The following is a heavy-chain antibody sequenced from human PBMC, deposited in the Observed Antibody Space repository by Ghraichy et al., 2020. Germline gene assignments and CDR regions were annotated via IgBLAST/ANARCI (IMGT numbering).Heavy chain of an antibody. CDR3: AKTKGYDFWSGTKWFDP. Sequence: GGSLRLSCAASGFTFSSYAMSWVRQAPGKGLEWVSAISGSGGSTYYADSVKGRFTISRDNSKNTLYLQMNSLRAEDTAVYYCAKTKGYDFWSGTKWFDPCSHRTLAVFSS. J-gene: IGHJ5*02. CDR2: ISGSGGST. CDR1: GFTFSSYA. V-gene: IGHV3-23*01. D-gene: IGHD3-3*01.